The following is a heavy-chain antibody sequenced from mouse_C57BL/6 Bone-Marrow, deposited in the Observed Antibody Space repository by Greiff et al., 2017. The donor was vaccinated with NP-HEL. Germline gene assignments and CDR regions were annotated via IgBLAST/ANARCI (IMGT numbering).Heavy chain of an antibody. CDR3: AKKGAYYSIWYFDV. CDR1: GFSLTSYG. J-gene: IGHJ1*03. V-gene: IGHV2-5*01. Sequence: QVHVKQSGPGLVQPSQSLSITCTVSGFSLTSYGVHWVRQSPGKGLEWLGVIWRGGSTDYNAAFMSRLSITKDNSKSQVFFKMNSLQADDTAIYYCAKKGAYYSIWYFDVWGTGTTVTVSS. D-gene: IGHD2-5*01. CDR2: IWRGGST.